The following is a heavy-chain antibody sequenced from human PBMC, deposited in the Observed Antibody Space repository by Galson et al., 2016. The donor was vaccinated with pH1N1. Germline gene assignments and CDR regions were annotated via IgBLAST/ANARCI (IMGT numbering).Heavy chain of an antibody. D-gene: IGHD3-10*01. CDR1: GDSVSSTNCA. J-gene: IGHJ6*02. Sequence: CAISGDSVSSTNCAWDWIRQSPSRGLEWLGRTYYRSKWYNDYAVSVQSRITINPDTSKNQLSLHLNSVTPEDTAVYYCARARGSTLFHNYGMDVWGQGTTVIVSS. CDR3: ARARGSTLFHNYGMDV. CDR2: TYYRSKWYN. V-gene: IGHV6-1*01.